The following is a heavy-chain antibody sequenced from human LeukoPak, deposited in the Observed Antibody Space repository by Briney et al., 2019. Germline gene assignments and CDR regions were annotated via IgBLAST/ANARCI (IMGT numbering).Heavy chain of an antibody. CDR1: GFTFNNNG. CDR3: ARLAMVRGVISDY. J-gene: IGHJ4*02. CDR2: ISYSGSLT. D-gene: IGHD3-10*01. V-gene: IGHV3-23*01. Sequence: AGGSLRLSCAASGFTFNNNGMSWVRQAPGRGLEWVSAISYSGSLTYYADSVKGRFTISRDNAKNTLYLQMNSLRAEDTAVYYCARLAMVRGVISDYWGQGTLVTVSS.